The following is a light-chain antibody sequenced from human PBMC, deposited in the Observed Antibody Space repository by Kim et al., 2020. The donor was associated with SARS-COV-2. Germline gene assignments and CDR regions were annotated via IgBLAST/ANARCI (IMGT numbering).Light chain of an antibody. CDR3: QHYGTSPLT. J-gene: IGKJ4*01. V-gene: IGKV3-20*01. CDR2: GAS. Sequence: PGERATASCRASQSVSSNYLAGYQQKPGQAPRLLIYGASSRATGIPDRFSGSGSETDFILTISRLDPEDFAVYYCQHYGTSPLTFGGGTKVDIK. CDR1: QSVSSNY.